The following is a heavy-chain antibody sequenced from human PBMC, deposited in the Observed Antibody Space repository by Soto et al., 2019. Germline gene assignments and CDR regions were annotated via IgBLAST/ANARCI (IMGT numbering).Heavy chain of an antibody. CDR1: GYTFTGHY. V-gene: IGHV1-2*02. J-gene: IGHJ4*02. Sequence: ASVKVSCKTSGYTFTGHYIYWVRQAPQQGPVWMGEIGSEERSSRASEKFRGRVTMTMDTSINTVYMELRILSPDDTAVYYCGRGRSGQIVIFYRGKGTLVTISS. D-gene: IGHD1-26*01. CDR3: GRGRSGQIVIFY. CDR2: IGSEERSS.